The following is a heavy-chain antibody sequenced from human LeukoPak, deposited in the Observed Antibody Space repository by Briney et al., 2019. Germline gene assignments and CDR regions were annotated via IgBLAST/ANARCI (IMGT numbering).Heavy chain of an antibody. CDR2: INHSGST. V-gene: IGHV4-34*01. J-gene: IGHJ4*02. D-gene: IGHD6-13*01. Sequence: PSETLSLTCAVYGGSFSGYYWSWLRQPPGKGLEWIGEINHSGSTNYNPSLKSRVTISVDTSKHQVSLNLSSVTAADTAVYYCARAQWVIAAAVRRSIDYWGQGTLVTVSS. CDR1: GGSFSGYY. CDR3: ARAQWVIAAAVRRSIDY.